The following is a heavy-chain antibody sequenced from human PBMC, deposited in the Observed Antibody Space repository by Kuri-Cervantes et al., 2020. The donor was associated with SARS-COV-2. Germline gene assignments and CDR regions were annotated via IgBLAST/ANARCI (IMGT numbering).Heavy chain of an antibody. D-gene: IGHD2-15*01. CDR1: GFTFSSYG. V-gene: IGHV3-30*02. CDR2: IRNDGSNK. CDR3: ARVGCSGGSCYFVDY. J-gene: IGHJ4*02. Sequence: GGSLRLSCAASGFTFSSYGMHWVRQAPGKGLEWVAFIRNDGSNKNYADSVKGRVTISRDNSKNTLFLQMNSLRAEDTAVYYCARVGCSGGSCYFVDYWGQGALVTVSS.